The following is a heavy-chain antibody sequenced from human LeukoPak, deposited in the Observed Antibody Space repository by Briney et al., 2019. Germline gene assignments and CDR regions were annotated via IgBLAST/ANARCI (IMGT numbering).Heavy chain of an antibody. Sequence: GGSLRLSCAASGFTVSSNYMSWVRQAPGKGLEWVSLIYSGGNTYYADFVKGRFTISRDNSKNTLYLQMNSLRAEDTAVYYCARVWSRIVGATTSSHYWGQGTLVTVSS. D-gene: IGHD1-26*01. CDR1: GFTVSSNY. CDR2: IYSGGNT. CDR3: ARVWSRIVGATTSSHY. J-gene: IGHJ4*02. V-gene: IGHV3-53*01.